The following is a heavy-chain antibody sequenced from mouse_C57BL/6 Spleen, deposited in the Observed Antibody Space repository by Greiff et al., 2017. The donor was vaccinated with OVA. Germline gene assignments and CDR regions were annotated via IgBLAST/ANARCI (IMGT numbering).Heavy chain of an antibody. CDR2: IHPNSGST. D-gene: IGHD2-2*01. J-gene: IGHJ2*01. CDR1: GYTFTSYW. V-gene: IGHV1-64*01. Sequence: QVQLQQPGAELVKPGASVKLSCKASGYTFTSYWMHWVKQRPGQGLEWIGMIHPNSGSTNYNEKFKSKATLTVDKSSSTAYMQLSSLTSEDAAVYYCARDYYGYDGEGDWGQGTTLTVSS. CDR3: ARDYYGYDGEGD.